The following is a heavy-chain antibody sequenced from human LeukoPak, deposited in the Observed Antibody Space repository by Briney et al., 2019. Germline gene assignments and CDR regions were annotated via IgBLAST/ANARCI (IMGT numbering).Heavy chain of an antibody. CDR2: ISAYNGNT. CDR3: ARAPRTGGSYYFAY. CDR1: GYTFTSYG. D-gene: IGHD1-26*01. J-gene: IGHJ4*02. Sequence: ASVKVSCKASGYTFTSYGISWVRQAPGQGLEWMGWISAYNGNTNYAQKLQGRVTMTTDTSTSTAYMELRSLRSDDTAVYYCARAPRTGGSYYFAYWGQETLVTVSS. V-gene: IGHV1-18*01.